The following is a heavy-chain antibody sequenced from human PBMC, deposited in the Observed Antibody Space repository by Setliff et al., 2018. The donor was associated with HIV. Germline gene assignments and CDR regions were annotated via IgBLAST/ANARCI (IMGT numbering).Heavy chain of an antibody. J-gene: IGHJ4*02. V-gene: IGHV3-64*02. CDR2: ISSNGGST. CDR3: ARSNSPYGYSDY. Sequence: GESLKISCAASGFTFSSYAMHWVRQAPGKGLEYVSAISSNGGSTYYADSVKGRFTISRDNSKNTLYLQMGSLRAEDMAVYYCARSNSPYGYSDYWGQGTLVTVS. CDR1: GFTFSSYA. D-gene: IGHD3-22*01.